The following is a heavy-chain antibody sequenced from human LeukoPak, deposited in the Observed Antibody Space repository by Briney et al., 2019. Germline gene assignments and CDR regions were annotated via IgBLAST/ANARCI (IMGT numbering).Heavy chain of an antibody. Sequence: PSETLSLTSTVSGASFSSGDQYWNWIRQSPGKGLEWIGSIHPSGMLYNNPSLESRVTISIDTSKNQFSLNLNSVTAADTAVYFCSRGLDSRKLGYWGQGTLVTVSS. J-gene: IGHJ4*02. D-gene: IGHD3-22*01. CDR3: SRGLDSRKLGY. CDR2: IHPSGML. CDR1: GASFSSGDQY. V-gene: IGHV4-31*03.